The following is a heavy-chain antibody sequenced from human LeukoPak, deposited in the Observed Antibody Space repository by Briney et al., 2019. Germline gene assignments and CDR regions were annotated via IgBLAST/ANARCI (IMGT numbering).Heavy chain of an antibody. CDR3: ARGNQRHYED. CDR1: GGSFSGYY. CDR2: IYYSGST. Sequence: PSETLSLTCAVYGGSFSGYYWSWIRQPPGKGLEWIGYIYYSGSTNYNPSLKSRVTISVDTSKNQFSLKLSSVTAADTAVYYCARGNQRHYEDWGQGTLVTVSS. J-gene: IGHJ4*02. D-gene: IGHD1-14*01. V-gene: IGHV4-59*01.